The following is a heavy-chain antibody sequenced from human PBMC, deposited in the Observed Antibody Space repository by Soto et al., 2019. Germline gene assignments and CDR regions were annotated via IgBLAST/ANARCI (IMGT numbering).Heavy chain of an antibody. D-gene: IGHD6-19*01. CDR1: GFTFSSYS. J-gene: IGHJ3*02. CDR2: ITRNSDI. CDR3: AKVEQWLAGAFDI. V-gene: IGHV3-21*04. Sequence: GGSLRLSCAASGFTFSSYSMHWVRQAPGKGLEWVSAITRNSDIYYADSVKGRFTISRDNSKNTLYLQMNSLRAEDTAVYYCAKVEQWLAGAFDIWGQGTMVTVSS.